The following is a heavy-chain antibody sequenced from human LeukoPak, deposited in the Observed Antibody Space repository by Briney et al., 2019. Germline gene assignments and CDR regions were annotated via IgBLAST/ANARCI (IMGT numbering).Heavy chain of an antibody. CDR3: AREIRVSHGLDRGNWFDP. D-gene: IGHD2-21*01. CDR1: GYTFTIYG. CDR2: ISAYNGNT. V-gene: IGHV1-18*01. Sequence: GASVKLSRKASGYTFTIYGISWVRQAPGQGLEWLGWISAYNGNTNYAQKLQGRVPMTTDRYTSTAYMELRSLRSDDTAVYYCAREIRVSHGLDRGNWFDPWGQGTLVTVSS. J-gene: IGHJ5*02.